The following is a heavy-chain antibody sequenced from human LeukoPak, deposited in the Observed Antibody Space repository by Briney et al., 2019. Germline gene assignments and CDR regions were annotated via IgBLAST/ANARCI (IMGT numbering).Heavy chain of an antibody. D-gene: IGHD3-22*01. V-gene: IGHV1-46*01. CDR2: INPSGGST. Sequence: ASVKVSCKASGYTFTSYYMHWVRQAPGQGLEWMGIINPSGGSTSYAQKFQGRVTMTRDMSTSTVYMELSSLRSEDTAVYYCARGPNPYYDSSGWIWFDPWGQGTLVTVSS. J-gene: IGHJ5*02. CDR3: ARGPNPYYDSSGWIWFDP. CDR1: GYTFTSYY.